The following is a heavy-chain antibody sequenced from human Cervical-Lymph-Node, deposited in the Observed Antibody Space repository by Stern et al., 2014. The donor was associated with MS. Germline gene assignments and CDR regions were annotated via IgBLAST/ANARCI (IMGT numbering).Heavy chain of an antibody. V-gene: IGHV3-74*03. Sequence: EVQLVESGGGLVQPGTSLRLSCEGSVFSFSRDWMHWVRQAPGKGLVWVSRINSDGITTTYADSVKGRFTISRDNAKNTVYLEMDSLRAEDTAVYYCVREYYGSGSFDIWGQGTKVTVSS. D-gene: IGHD3-10*01. J-gene: IGHJ3*02. CDR2: INSDGITT. CDR1: VFSFSRDW. CDR3: VREYYGSGSFDI.